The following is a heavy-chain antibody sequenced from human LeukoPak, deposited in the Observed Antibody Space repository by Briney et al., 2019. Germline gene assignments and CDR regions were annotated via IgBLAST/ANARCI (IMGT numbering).Heavy chain of an antibody. CDR2: IYYSGST. D-gene: IGHD4-17*01. CDR1: GGSISSSSYY. Sequence: SETLSLTCTVSGGSISSSSYYWGWIRQPPGKGLEWIGSIYYSGSTYYNPSLKSRVTISVDTSKNQFSLKLSSVTAADTAVYYCARDSDYKHFDYWGQGTLVTVSS. J-gene: IGHJ4*02. V-gene: IGHV4-39*07. CDR3: ARDSDYKHFDY.